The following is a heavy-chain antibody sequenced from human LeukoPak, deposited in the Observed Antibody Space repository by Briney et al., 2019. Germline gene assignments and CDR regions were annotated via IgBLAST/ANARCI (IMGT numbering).Heavy chain of an antibody. Sequence: GGSLRLSCAASGFTFSSYSMNWVRQAPGKGLEWVSSISSSGSYIYYADSVKGRFTISRDNAKNSLYLQMNSLRAEDTAVYYCARDDEYSSSSVGGYYYYYMDVWGKGTTVTVSS. J-gene: IGHJ6*03. CDR1: GFTFSSYS. V-gene: IGHV3-21*01. CDR2: ISSSGSYI. CDR3: ARDDEYSSSSVGGYYYYYMDV. D-gene: IGHD6-6*01.